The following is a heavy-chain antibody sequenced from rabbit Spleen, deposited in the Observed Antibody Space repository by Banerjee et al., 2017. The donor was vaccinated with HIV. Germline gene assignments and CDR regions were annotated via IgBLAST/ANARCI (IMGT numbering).Heavy chain of an antibody. CDR3: ASSDSNIYYTLLEL. CDR1: GFSFSSGYW. Sequence: QSLEESGGDLVKPGSSLTLTCKASGFSFSSGYWICWVRQAPGKGLEWIACIDATNYNTYYASWAKGRFTISKTSSTTMTLQMTSLTAADTATYFCASSDSNIYYTLLELWGPGTLVTVS. CDR2: IDATNYNT. D-gene: IGHD8-1*01. V-gene: IGHV1S40*01. J-gene: IGHJ2*01.